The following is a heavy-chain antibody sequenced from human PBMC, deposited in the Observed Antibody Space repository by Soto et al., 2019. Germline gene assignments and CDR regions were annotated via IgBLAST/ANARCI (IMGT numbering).Heavy chain of an antibody. D-gene: IGHD6-6*01. CDR2: ISSNGVGT. V-gene: IGHV3-64*01. CDR3: ARRARPDFYYMDV. Sequence: GGSLRLSCAASGFTLSGYAMDWVRQAPGKGLEYFSGISSNGVGTYYANSVHGRFTISRDNSKNTVYLQMGSLRLEDMAVYYCARRARPDFYYMDVWGKGTTVTVSS. J-gene: IGHJ6*03. CDR1: GFTLSGYA.